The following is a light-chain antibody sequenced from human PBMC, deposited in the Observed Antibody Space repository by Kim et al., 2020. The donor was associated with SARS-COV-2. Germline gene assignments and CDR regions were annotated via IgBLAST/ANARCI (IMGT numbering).Light chain of an antibody. CDR3: QSYDSSNQKV. V-gene: IGLV6-57*02. CDR2: EDD. CDR1: SGSIASNY. J-gene: IGLJ3*02. Sequence: KTVTISCTGSSGSIASNYGQWYQQRPGSAPTTVIYEDDKSPSGVPDRFSGSIDSSSTAASLTIAGLKTEDEADYCCQSYDSSNQKVFGGGTQLTVL.